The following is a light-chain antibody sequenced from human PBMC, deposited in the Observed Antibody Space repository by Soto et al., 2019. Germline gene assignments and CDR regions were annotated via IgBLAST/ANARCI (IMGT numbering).Light chain of an antibody. V-gene: IGKV3-20*01. CDR2: GAS. Sequence: EIELTQSPGTVSLSPGDRATLSCRASQSVSSNFLAWYQQKPGQAPRLLIYGASIRATGIPDRFSGSGSGTDFTLTIRRLEPEDFAMYFCHQYGSSPRTFGQGTKVEIK. CDR1: QSVSSNF. CDR3: HQYGSSPRT. J-gene: IGKJ1*01.